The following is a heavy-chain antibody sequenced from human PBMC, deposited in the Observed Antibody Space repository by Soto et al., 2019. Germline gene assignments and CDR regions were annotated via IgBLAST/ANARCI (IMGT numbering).Heavy chain of an antibody. Sequence: SETLSLTCTVSGGSISSGDYYWSWIRQPPGKGLEWIGYTYYSGSTYYNPSLKSRVTISVDTSKNQFSLKLSSVTAADTAVYYCARGTELGELSLFDYWGQGTLVTVSS. CDR3: ARGTELGELSLFDY. D-gene: IGHD3-16*02. V-gene: IGHV4-30-4*01. CDR2: TYYSGST. J-gene: IGHJ4*02. CDR1: GGSISSGDYY.